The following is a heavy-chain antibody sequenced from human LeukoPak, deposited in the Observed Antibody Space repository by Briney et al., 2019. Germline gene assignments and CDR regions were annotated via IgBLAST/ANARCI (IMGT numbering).Heavy chain of an antibody. J-gene: IGHJ4*02. D-gene: IGHD3-16*02. CDR1: GFSVSTNY. CDR2: ISNHGTT. CDR3: AKLASDYVWGTYRPFDF. V-gene: IGHV3-53*01. Sequence: GGSLRLSCAASGFSVSTNYMIWVRQAPGMGLECVSVISNHGTTYYADSVKGRFSISRDNSKNTVFLQMNSRRAEDTAVYYCAKLASDYVWGTYRPFDFWGQGTLVTVSS.